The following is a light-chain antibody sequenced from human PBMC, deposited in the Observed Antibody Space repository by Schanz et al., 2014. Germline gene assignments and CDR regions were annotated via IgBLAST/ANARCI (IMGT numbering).Light chain of an antibody. J-gene: IGLJ2*01. Sequence: QSALTQPPSASGSPGQSVTISCTGTSSDVGSYNRVSWYQQPPGTAPKLMIYEVNNRPSGVPDRFSGSKSGNTASLTVSGLQTEDEADYYCSSYTSSSTLIFGGGTKLTVL. V-gene: IGLV2-18*02. CDR2: EVN. CDR3: SSYTSSSTLI. CDR1: SSDVGSYNR.